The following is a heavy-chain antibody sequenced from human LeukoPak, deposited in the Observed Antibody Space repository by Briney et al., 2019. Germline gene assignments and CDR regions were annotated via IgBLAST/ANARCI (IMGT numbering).Heavy chain of an antibody. D-gene: IGHD3-16*01. Sequence: GRSLRPSCAAATSSFGSYWMSCVRHPPRERRGWVATKKNEGSEKNYVDSVSGRLTIARDNAKNSLYLQINSLRAEDTAVYYCARRGTYQSWFDPWGQGTLVTVSS. V-gene: IGHV3-7*01. CDR3: ARRGTYQSWFDP. CDR2: KKNEGSEK. CDR1: TSSFGSYW. J-gene: IGHJ5*02.